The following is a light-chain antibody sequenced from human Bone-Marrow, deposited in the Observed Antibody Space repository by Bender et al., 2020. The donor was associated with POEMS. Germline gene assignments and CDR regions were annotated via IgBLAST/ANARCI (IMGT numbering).Light chain of an antibody. V-gene: IGLV1-44*01. CDR1: SSNIGAHA. CDR3: AVWDDSLNGWV. Sequence: QSVLTQPPSASGTPGQRVTISCSGGSSNIGAHAVNWYQHLPGTAPKLLIYSSHRRPSEVPDRFSGSRSGTSASLAISGLQSEDEADYYCAVWDDSLNGWVCGGGTKQTVL. CDR2: SSH. J-gene: IGLJ3*02.